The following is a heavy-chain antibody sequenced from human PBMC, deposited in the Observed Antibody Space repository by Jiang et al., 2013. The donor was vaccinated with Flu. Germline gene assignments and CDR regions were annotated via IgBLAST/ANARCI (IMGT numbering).Heavy chain of an antibody. CDR1: GDSVSSNSAA. V-gene: IGHV6-1*01. Sequence: QTLSLTCAISGDSVSSNSAAWNWIRQSPSRGLEWLGRTYYRSKWYNDYAVSVKSRITINPDTSKNQFSLQLNSVTPEDTAVYYCARQMGYDSSGDDAFDIWGQGTMVTVSS. CDR2: TYYRSKWYN. CDR3: ARQMGYDSSGDDAFDI. J-gene: IGHJ3*02. D-gene: IGHD3-22*01.